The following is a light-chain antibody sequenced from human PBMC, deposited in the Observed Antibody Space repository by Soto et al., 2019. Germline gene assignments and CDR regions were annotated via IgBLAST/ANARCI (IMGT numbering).Light chain of an antibody. CDR2: GAS. CDR3: QQYGSSPPLT. CDR1: QSVSSSY. Sequence: ETVLTKSPCTLSLSPGERATLSCRASQSVSSSYLAWYQQKPGQAPRLLIYGASSRPTGIPDRFSGSGSGTDFTLTISRLEPEDFAVYYCQQYGSSPPLTFGGGAKVDIK. V-gene: IGKV3-20*01. J-gene: IGKJ4*01.